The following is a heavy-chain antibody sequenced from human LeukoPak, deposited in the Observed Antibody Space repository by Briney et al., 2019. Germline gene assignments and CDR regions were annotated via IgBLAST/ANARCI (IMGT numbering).Heavy chain of an antibody. J-gene: IGHJ6*03. Sequence: SETLSLTCTVSGGSITSSSYSWGWIRQPPGKGLEWIASRSYSGSTYYNPSLKSRATISVDTSRNQFSLKLSSVTAADTAVYYCARHANYYGSGSYSEGYYYYYYMDVWGKGTTVTISS. CDR2: RSYSGST. CDR1: GGSITSSSYS. CDR3: ARHANYYGSGSYSEGYYYYYYMDV. V-gene: IGHV4-39*01. D-gene: IGHD3-10*01.